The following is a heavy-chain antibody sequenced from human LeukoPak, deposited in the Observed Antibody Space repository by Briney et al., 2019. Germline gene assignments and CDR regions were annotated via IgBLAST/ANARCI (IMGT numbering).Heavy chain of an antibody. CDR3: ATDQRGSGTYSDY. CDR2: LKSKTDGGTT. J-gene: IGHJ4*02. CDR1: GFTFSNAW. V-gene: IGHV3-15*01. Sequence: GGSLRLSCAASGFTFSNAWMSWVRQAPGKGLEWVGRLKSKTDGGTTDCAAPVTGRFTISRDDSKNTLYLQMNSLRTEDTAVYYCATDQRGSGTYSDYWGQGTLVTVSS. D-gene: IGHD3-10*01.